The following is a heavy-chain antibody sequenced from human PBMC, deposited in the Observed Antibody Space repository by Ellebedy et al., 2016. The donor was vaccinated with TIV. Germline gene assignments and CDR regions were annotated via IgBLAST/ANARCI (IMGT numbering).Heavy chain of an antibody. CDR2: ISGSSLTK. CDR1: GFSFRSYW. V-gene: IGHV3-48*04. CDR3: ARDMAWGNERMNDAFDI. Sequence: GGSLRLSCAASGFSFRSYWMSWVRQAPGKGLEWVSYISGSSLTKFYADSVKGRFTISRDNAGSSLYLQMDSLRVEDTAVYYCARDMAWGNERMNDAFDIWGQGTMVIVSS. J-gene: IGHJ3*02. D-gene: IGHD7-27*01.